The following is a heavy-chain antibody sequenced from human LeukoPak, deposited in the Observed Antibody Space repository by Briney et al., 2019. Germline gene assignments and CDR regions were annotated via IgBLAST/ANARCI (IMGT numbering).Heavy chain of an antibody. CDR2: ISPSSGGT. CDR3: ARVDCSSTSCYQAHYYYNYGMDV. V-gene: IGHV1-2*02. CDR1: GYTFTGYY. D-gene: IGHD2-2*01. Sequence: ASVKVSCKASGYTFTGYYIHWVRQAPGQGLEWMGWISPSSGGTNYAQKFQGRVTMTRDTSISTAHMELSRLRSDDTAVYYCARVDCSSTSCYQAHYYYNYGMDVWGQGTTVTVSS. J-gene: IGHJ6*02.